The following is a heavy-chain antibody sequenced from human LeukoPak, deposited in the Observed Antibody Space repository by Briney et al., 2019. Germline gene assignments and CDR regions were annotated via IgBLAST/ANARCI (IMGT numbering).Heavy chain of an antibody. CDR3: ARDRSSSSVWSWFDP. D-gene: IGHD6-6*01. J-gene: IGHJ5*02. CDR1: GGSISSYY. Sequence: SETLSLTCTVSGGSISSYYWSWIRQPAGKGLEWIGRTYTSVSTNYNPSLKSRVTMSVDTSKNQFSMKLSSVTAADTAVYYCARDRSSSSVWSWFDPWGQGTLVTVSS. CDR2: TYTSVST. V-gene: IGHV4-4*07.